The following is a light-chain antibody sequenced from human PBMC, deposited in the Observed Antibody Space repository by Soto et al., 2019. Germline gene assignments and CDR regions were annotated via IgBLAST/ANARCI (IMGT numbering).Light chain of an antibody. CDR1: QNIISN. J-gene: IGKJ1*01. Sequence: EIVMTQSPATLSVFPGERATVSCRASQNIISNLAWYQQKPGQAPSLLIYGASTREKGVPARFSGSGSGTEFTLTISSLQSEDSAVYYCQQYHNWPSCTFGQGTKVEMK. V-gene: IGKV3-15*01. CDR3: QQYHNWPSCT. CDR2: GAS.